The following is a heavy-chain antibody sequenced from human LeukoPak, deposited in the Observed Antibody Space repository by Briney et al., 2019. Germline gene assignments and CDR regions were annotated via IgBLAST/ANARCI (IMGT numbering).Heavy chain of an antibody. Sequence: GESLKISCKGSGYSFSDFWIVWVRQMPGQGLEWMGIIYPGDSDTRYSPSFQGQVTISVDKSITTAYLQWSSLKASDTAMYYCARQWQWELPMFDYWGQGTLVTVSS. D-gene: IGHD1-26*01. CDR3: ARQWQWELPMFDY. J-gene: IGHJ4*02. CDR1: GYSFSDFW. V-gene: IGHV5-51*01. CDR2: IYPGDSDT.